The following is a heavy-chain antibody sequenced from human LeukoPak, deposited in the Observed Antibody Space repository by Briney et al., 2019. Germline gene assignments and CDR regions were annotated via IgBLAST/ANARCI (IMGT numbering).Heavy chain of an antibody. Sequence: GGSLRLSCAASGFTFSSYSMNWVRQAPGKGLEWVSSISSSSSYIYYADSVKGRFTISRDNAKNSLYLQMNSLRAEDTAVYYCARVGWLQAWAPFDYWGQGTLVTVSS. D-gene: IGHD5-24*01. J-gene: IGHJ4*02. CDR3: ARVGWLQAWAPFDY. CDR1: GFTFSSYS. CDR2: ISSSSSYI. V-gene: IGHV3-21*01.